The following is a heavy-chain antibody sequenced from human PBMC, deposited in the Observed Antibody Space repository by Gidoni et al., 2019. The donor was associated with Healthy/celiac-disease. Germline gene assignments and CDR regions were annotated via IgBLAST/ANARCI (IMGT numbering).Heavy chain of an antibody. CDR3: AIPQQSGLTRD. CDR1: GYSFTSYW. D-gene: IGHD6-13*01. J-gene: IGHJ4*02. Sequence: QLVPSGAEVQQPGESLTISCQGSGYSFTSYWIGGVRQMPGKGLEWMGIIYPGDSDTRYSPSFQGQVTISADKSSSTAYRQWSSLKASDTAMYYCAIPQQSGLTRDWGQGTLVTVSS. CDR2: IYPGDSDT. V-gene: IGHV5-51*01.